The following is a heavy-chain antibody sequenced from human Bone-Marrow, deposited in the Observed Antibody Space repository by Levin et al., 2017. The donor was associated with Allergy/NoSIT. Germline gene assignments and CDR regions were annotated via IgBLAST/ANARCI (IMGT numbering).Heavy chain of an antibody. J-gene: IGHJ6*02. V-gene: IGHV3-33*01. CDR2: IWYDGSKK. CDR3: TRTHYDILTGLQYYNMDV. CDR1: GFTFTSYG. D-gene: IGHD3-9*01. Sequence: SCAASGFTFTSYGLHWVRQAPGKGLEWVAVIWYDGSKKYYADSVKGRFTISRDNSKNTLYLQMNSLRAEDTAVYYCTRTHYDILTGLQYYNMDVWGQGTTVTVSS.